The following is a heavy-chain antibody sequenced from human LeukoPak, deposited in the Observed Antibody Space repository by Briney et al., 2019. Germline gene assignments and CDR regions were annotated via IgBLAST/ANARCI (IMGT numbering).Heavy chain of an antibody. J-gene: IGHJ4*02. CDR1: GGSISSGDYY. CDR2: IYYSGST. Sequence: SETLSLTCTVSGGSISSGDYYWSWIRQPPGKCLEWIGYIYYSGSTYYNPSLKSRVTISVDTSKNQFSLKLSSVTAADTAVYYCAREGTYYDFWSGYSEYYFDYWGQGTLVTVSS. V-gene: IGHV4-30-4*08. D-gene: IGHD3-3*01. CDR3: AREGTYYDFWSGYSEYYFDY.